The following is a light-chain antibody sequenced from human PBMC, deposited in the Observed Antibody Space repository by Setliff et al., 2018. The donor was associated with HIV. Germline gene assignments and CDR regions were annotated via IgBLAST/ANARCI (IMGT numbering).Light chain of an antibody. V-gene: IGLV2-14*01. CDR1: SSDVGGYSH. CDR2: EVR. CDR3: SSYTSSSTLYA. Sequence: QSVLTQPASVSGSPGQSITISCTGTSSDVGGYSHVSWYQQHPGKAPKLIIYEVRNRPSGVSNRFSGSKSGNTASLTISGLRAEDEADYYCSSYTSSSTLYAFGTGTKVTVL. J-gene: IGLJ1*01.